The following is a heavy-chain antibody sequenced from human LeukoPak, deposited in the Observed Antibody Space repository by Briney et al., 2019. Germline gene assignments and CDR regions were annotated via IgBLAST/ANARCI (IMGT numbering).Heavy chain of an antibody. Sequence: SETLSLTCAVYGGSFSGSYWSWIRQSAGKGLEWIGETIHSGSTTYNPSLKSRVTISIDTSKNQFSLKLGSVTAADTAVYYCARGGGDWNDAYQNAFDIWDQGTMGTVSS. J-gene: IGHJ3*02. CDR3: ARGGGDWNDAYQNAFDI. CDR1: GGSFSGSY. CDR2: TIHSGST. D-gene: IGHD1-1*01. V-gene: IGHV4-34*01.